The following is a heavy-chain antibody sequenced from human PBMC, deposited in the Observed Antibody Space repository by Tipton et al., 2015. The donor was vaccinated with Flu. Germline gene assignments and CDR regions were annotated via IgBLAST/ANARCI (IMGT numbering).Heavy chain of an antibody. J-gene: IGHJ2*01. V-gene: IGHV4-34*01. Sequence: TLSLTCAVYGGSFSEYNWGWVRQSPGTGLEWIGEIRPSGSTNYSPSLKSRVTMSEDTSKNQFSLRLNSVTVADTAVYYCARLPRYSSGWGRYFDLWGRGTLVTVSS. CDR1: GGSFSEYN. CDR3: ARLPRYSSGWGRYFDL. CDR2: IRPSGST. D-gene: IGHD6-19*01.